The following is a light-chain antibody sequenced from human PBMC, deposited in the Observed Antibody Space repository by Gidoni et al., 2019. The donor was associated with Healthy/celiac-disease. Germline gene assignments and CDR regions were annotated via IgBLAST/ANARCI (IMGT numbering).Light chain of an antibody. CDR1: QGISHY. CDR2: AAS. V-gene: IGKV1-27*01. CDR3: QKYNSAPLT. Sequence: QFTRSPSALSASVGDRVTITCRASQGISHYVAWYQQKPGKVPKLLIYAASTLQSGVPSRLSGSVSGTDFTLTIRRLPPEDFATYYCQKYNSAPLTFGGGTKVEIK. J-gene: IGKJ4*01.